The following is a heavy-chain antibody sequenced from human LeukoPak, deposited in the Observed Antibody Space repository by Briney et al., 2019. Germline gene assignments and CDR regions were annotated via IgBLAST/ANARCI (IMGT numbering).Heavy chain of an antibody. Sequence: PSETLSLTCTVSGDSISSYYWSWIRQPAGKGLEWIGYIYYSGSTNYNPSLKSRVTISVDTSKNQFSLRLSSVTAADTAVYYCARLTRTTAAGSIPFDYWGQGTLVIVSS. J-gene: IGHJ4*02. CDR1: GDSISSYY. CDR2: IYYSGST. D-gene: IGHD6-13*01. CDR3: ARLTRTTAAGSIPFDY. V-gene: IGHV4-59*08.